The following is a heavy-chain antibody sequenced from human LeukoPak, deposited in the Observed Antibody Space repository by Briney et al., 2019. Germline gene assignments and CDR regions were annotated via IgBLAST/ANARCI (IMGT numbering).Heavy chain of an antibody. Sequence: GGSLRLSCVGSGVTFSNAWMSWIRQAPGKGLQWVGHIKSKSDGGTTEYAAPVKGRFTISRDDSKNTLYLQMNSLKSEDAALYYCTALGAASEYWGQGALVTVSP. CDR2: IKSKSDGGTT. D-gene: IGHD2-15*01. J-gene: IGHJ4*02. CDR1: GVTFSNAW. V-gene: IGHV3-15*01. CDR3: TALGAASEY.